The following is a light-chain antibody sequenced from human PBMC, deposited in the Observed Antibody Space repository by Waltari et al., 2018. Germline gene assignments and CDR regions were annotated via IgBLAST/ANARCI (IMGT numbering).Light chain of an antibody. J-gene: IGKJ1*01. CDR1: QDVSSF. V-gene: IGKV1-17*01. CDR2: AAS. Sequence: DIQMTQSPSSLSASVGDSVTITCRANQDVSSFLNWFQQRPGKAPKLLIYAASSLESGVPSRFSGSGSGTEFTLTISSLQPEDFASYYCLQHNSYPWTFGQGTKVEIK. CDR3: LQHNSYPWT.